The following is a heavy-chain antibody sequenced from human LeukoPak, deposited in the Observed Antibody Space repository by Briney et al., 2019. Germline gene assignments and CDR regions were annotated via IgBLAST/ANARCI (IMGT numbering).Heavy chain of an antibody. CDR2: ISAYKGNT. CDR1: GYTFTSYG. Sequence: GASVKVSCKASGYTFTSYGISWVRQAPGQGLEWMGWISAYKGNTNYAQKLQGRVTMTTDTSTSTAYMELRSLRSDGTAVYYCARYSGSCSSTSCYPGGWFDPWGQGTLVTVSS. D-gene: IGHD2-2*01. V-gene: IGHV1-18*01. J-gene: IGHJ5*02. CDR3: ARYSGSCSSTSCYPGGWFDP.